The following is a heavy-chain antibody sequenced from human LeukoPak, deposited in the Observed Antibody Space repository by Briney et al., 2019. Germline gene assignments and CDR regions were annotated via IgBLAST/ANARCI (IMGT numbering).Heavy chain of an antibody. CDR3: AKDDEFSYGYEYYYYYYMDV. V-gene: IGHV3-30*02. CDR2: IRYDGSNK. Sequence: PGGPLRLSCAASGFTFSSYGMHWVRQAPGKGLEWVAFIRYDGSNKYYADSVKGRFTISRDNSKNTLYLQMNSLRAEDTAVYYCAKDDEFSYGYEYYYYYYMDVWGKGTTVTISS. J-gene: IGHJ6*03. D-gene: IGHD5-18*01. CDR1: GFTFSSYG.